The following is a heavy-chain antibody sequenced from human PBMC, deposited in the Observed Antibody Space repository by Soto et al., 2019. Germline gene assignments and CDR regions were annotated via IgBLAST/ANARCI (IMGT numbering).Heavy chain of an antibody. D-gene: IGHD4-17*01. V-gene: IGHV1-58*01. CDR2: IVVGSGNT. CDR3: AEDLVYGDYVGLSI. J-gene: IGHJ3*02. Sequence: QMQLVQSGPEVKKPGTSVKVSCKASGFTFTSSAVQWVRQARGQRLEWIGWIVVGSGNTNYAQTFQERVTITRDMSTSTAYMELSSLSSEDTAVYYCAEDLVYGDYVGLSIWGQGTMVTVSS. CDR1: GFTFTSSA.